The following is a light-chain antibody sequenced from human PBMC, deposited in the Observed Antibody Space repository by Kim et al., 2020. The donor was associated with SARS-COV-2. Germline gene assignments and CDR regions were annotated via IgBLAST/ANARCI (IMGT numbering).Light chain of an antibody. CDR2: DNT. CDR3: SVWNDGLNNL. CDR1: SSNSGSYS. Sequence: PGQSVTISCSRSSSNSGSYSVTWYQQLPGAAPKLIIYDNTQRPSGVPDRFSGSKSGTSASLAISGLQSEDEADYFCSVWNDGLNNLFGGGTKLTVL. J-gene: IGLJ2*01. V-gene: IGLV1-44*01.